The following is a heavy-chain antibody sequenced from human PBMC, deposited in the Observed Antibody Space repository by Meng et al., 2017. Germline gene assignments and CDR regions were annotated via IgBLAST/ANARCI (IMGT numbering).Heavy chain of an antibody. CDR1: GFTFSSYA. Sequence: GESLKISCAASGFTFSSYAMSWVRQAPGKGLEWVSAISGSGGSTYYADSVKGRFTISRDNSKNTLYLQMNSLRAEDTAVYYCARTRWDYYDSSGYYQDYYGMDVWGQGTTVTVSS. J-gene: IGHJ6*02. V-gene: IGHV3-23*01. CDR3: ARTRWDYYDSSGYYQDYYGMDV. CDR2: ISGSGGST. D-gene: IGHD3-22*01.